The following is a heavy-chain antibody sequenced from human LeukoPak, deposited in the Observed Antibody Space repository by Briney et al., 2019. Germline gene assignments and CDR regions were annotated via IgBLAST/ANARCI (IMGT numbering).Heavy chain of an antibody. V-gene: IGHV3-48*01. CDR2: ISTGSSTI. CDR1: GFTFSSYS. D-gene: IGHD2-15*01. J-gene: IGHJ4*02. Sequence: GGSLRLSCAASGFTFSSYSMNWVRQAPGKGLEWVSYISTGSSTIYYADSVKGRFTISRDNAKDSLYLQMNSLRAEDTAVYYCARVHAAYPFDYWGQGTLVTVSS. CDR3: ARVHAAYPFDY.